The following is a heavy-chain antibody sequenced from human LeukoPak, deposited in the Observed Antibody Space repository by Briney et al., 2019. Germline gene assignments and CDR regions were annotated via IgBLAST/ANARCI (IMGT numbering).Heavy chain of an antibody. CDR2: ISSSGSTI. Sequence: PGGALRLSCAASGFTFSSYEMTWVRQAPGKGLEWVSYISSSGSTIYDADSVKRRFTISRDNAKNSLYLQMNSLRAEDTAVYYCARAPPYYYGSGSYPLDYWGQGTLVTVSS. D-gene: IGHD3-10*01. J-gene: IGHJ4*02. CDR1: GFTFSSYE. V-gene: IGHV3-48*03. CDR3: ARAPPYYYGSGSYPLDY.